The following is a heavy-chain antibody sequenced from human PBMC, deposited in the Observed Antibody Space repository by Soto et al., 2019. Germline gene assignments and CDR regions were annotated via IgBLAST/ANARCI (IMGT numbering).Heavy chain of an antibody. CDR3: GRHTPYYDFWSGYYPPQYFDY. D-gene: IGHD3-3*01. Sequence: PSETLSLTCTVSGGSISSYYWGWIRQPPGKGLEWIGYIYYSGSTNYNPSLKSRVTISVDTSKNQFSLKLSSVTAADTAVYYCGRHTPYYDFWSGYYPPQYFDYWGQGTLVTVSS. CDR1: GGSISSYY. V-gene: IGHV4-59*08. J-gene: IGHJ4*02. CDR2: IYYSGST.